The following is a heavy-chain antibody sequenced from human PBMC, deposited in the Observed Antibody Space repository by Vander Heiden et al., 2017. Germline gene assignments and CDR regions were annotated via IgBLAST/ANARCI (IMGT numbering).Heavy chain of an antibody. V-gene: IGHV3-48*02. D-gene: IGHD2-2*01. CDR3: ARAFACSSTSCPYYYYGMDV. J-gene: IGHJ6*02. CDR1: GFTFSSYS. Sequence: EVQLVESGGGLVQPGGSLRLSCAASGFTFSSYSLNGVRQAPGKGLEWVSYISSSSSTIYYADSVKGRFTISRDNAKNSLYLQMNSLRDEDTAVYYCARAFACSSTSCPYYYYGMDVWGQGTTVTVSS. CDR2: ISSSSSTI.